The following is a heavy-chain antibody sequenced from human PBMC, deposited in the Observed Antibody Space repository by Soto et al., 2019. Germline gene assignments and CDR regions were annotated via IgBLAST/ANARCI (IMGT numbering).Heavy chain of an antibody. V-gene: IGHV4-59*01. CDR3: AAGAASSRNFAPYYFDF. CDR2: IHYSGTT. CDR1: GGSMRNYF. J-gene: IGHJ4*02. D-gene: IGHD6-13*01. Sequence: SETLSLTCTVSGGSMRNYFWTWIRQPPGKGLEWIGYIHYSGTTSFFPSYNPSLRSRVTISEDTSKNQFSLKLLSVTTADTAVYFCAAGAASSRNFAPYYFDFWGQGTLVTVYS.